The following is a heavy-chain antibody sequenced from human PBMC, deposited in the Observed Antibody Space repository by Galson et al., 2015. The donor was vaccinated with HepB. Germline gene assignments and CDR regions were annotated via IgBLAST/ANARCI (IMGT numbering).Heavy chain of an antibody. CDR3: ARGYPSPKYGDYGEYYFAY. D-gene: IGHD4-17*01. V-gene: IGHV1-2*06. Sequence: SVKVSCKASGYTFTDYYMHWVRQAPGQGLEWMGRINPNNGGTNYAQKFQGRVAMTRDTSISTDYMELSRLRSDDTAVYYCARGYPSPKYGDYGEYYFAYWGQGTLVTVSS. J-gene: IGHJ4*02. CDR2: INPNNGGT. CDR1: GYTFTDYY.